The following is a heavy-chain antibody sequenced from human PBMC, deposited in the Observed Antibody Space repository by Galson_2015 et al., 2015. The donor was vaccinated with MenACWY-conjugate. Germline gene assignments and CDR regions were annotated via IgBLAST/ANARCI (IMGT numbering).Heavy chain of an antibody. Sequence: SVKVSCKASGYAFTSYYMHWVRQAPGQGLEWMGIINPSGGSTSYAQKFQGRVTMTRDTSTSTVYMELSSLRSEDTAVYYCARDEGGGGDVPDYWGQGTLVTVSS. J-gene: IGHJ4*02. D-gene: IGHD2-21*02. V-gene: IGHV1-46*01. CDR1: GYAFTSYY. CDR2: INPSGGST. CDR3: ARDEGGGGDVPDY.